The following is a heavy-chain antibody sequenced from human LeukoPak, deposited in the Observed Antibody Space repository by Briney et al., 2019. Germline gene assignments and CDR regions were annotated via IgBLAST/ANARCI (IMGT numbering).Heavy chain of an antibody. J-gene: IGHJ4*02. D-gene: IGHD3-9*01. V-gene: IGHV4-31*03. CDR1: CGSISSGGYY. CDR3: ARRGYDILTGYLDY. Sequence: SETLSLTCTVSCGSISSGGYYWSWIRQQPGKGLEWIGYIYYSGSTYYNPSLKSRVTISVDTSKNQFSLKLSSVTAADTAVYYCARRGYDILTGYLDYWGQGTLVTVSS. CDR2: IYYSGST.